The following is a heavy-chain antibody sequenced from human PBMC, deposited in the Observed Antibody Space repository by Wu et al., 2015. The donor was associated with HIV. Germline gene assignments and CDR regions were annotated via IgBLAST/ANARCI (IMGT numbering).Heavy chain of an antibody. Sequence: QVQLVQSGAEVKKPGASVKVSCKASGYTFTGYYMHWVRQAPGQGLEWMGWINPNSGGTNYAQKFQGRVTMTRDTSISTAYMELSRLRSDDTAVYYCASGEQYFDWLSVNPLVYWGQGTLVTVSS. J-gene: IGHJ4*02. V-gene: IGHV1-2*02. CDR3: ASGEQYFDWLSVNPLVY. D-gene: IGHD3-9*01. CDR2: INPNSGGT. CDR1: GYTFTGYY.